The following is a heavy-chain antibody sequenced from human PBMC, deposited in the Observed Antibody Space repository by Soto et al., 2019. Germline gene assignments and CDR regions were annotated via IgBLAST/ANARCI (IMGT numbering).Heavy chain of an antibody. Sequence: EVQLLESGGDLVQPGGSLRLSCAASGFTFDNFAMSWVRQAPGRGLEWVSSIRANGGGTYYADSMEGRFTISRDTAINTLYLQMNSLRAEDTAPYYCARVACYGYWYFDLWGRGTLVTVSS. CDR2: IRANGGGT. J-gene: IGHJ2*01. CDR3: ARVACYGYWYFDL. CDR1: GFTFDNFA. D-gene: IGHD2-15*01. V-gene: IGHV3-23*01.